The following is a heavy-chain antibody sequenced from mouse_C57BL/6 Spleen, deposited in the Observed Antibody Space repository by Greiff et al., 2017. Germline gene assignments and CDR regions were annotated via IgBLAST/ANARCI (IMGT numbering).Heavy chain of an antibody. D-gene: IGHD4-1*01. J-gene: IGHJ3*01. Sequence: QVQLQQSGPELVKPGASVKISCKASGYSFTSYYIHWVKQRPGQGLEWIGWIYPGSGNTKYNEKFKGKATLTADTSSSTAYMQLSSLTSEDSAVYYCAKELLGRGFAYWGQGTLVTVSA. V-gene: IGHV1-66*01. CDR1: GYSFTSYY. CDR2: IYPGSGNT. CDR3: AKELLGRGFAY.